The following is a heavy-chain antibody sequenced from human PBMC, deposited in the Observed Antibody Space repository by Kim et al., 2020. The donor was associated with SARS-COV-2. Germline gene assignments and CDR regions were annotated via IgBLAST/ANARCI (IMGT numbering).Heavy chain of an antibody. CDR3: AREGGVFHYGMDV. J-gene: IGHJ6*02. Sequence: YADSVSGRFTIYRDSANNSLSLRMDSLRGEDTAVYYCAREGGVFHYGMDVWGQGTTVTVSS. V-gene: IGHV3-48*03. D-gene: IGHD1-26*01.